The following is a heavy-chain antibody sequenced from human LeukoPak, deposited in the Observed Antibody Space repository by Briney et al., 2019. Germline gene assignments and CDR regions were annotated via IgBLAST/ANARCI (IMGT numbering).Heavy chain of an antibody. CDR2: ISGSGGST. D-gene: IGHD3-10*01. V-gene: IGHV3-23*01. J-gene: IGHJ3*02. Sequence: GGSLRLSCAASGFTFNTYAMSWVRQAPGKGLEWVSSISGSGGSTFYADSVKGRFTISRDNSKNTLYLQMNSLRAEDTAVYYCVKDSGPDDAFDIWGQGTMVTVSS. CDR3: VKDSGPDDAFDI. CDR1: GFTFNTYA.